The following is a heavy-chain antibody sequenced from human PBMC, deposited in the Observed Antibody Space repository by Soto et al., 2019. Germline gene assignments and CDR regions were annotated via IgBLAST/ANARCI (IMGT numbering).Heavy chain of an antibody. CDR2: INHSGST. J-gene: IGHJ6*02. Sequence: SETLSLTCAVYGGSLGGYYWSWIRQPPGKGLEWIGEINHSGSTNYNPSLKSRVTISVDTSKNQSSLKLSSVTAADTAVYYCARNGSYYDFWSGYYFGGGMDVWGQGTTVTVSS. V-gene: IGHV4-34*01. CDR1: GGSLGGYY. D-gene: IGHD3-3*01. CDR3: ARNGSYYDFWSGYYFGGGMDV.